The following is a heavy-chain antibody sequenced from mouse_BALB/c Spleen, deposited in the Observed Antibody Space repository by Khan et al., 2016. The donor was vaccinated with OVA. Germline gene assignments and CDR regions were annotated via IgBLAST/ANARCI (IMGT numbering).Heavy chain of an antibody. CDR2: ISTYYGNI. CDR3: KRDGDLGFGY. D-gene: IGHD2-3*01. J-gene: IGHJ3*01. Sequence: VQLQQSGPEPVRPGASVKISCKGSGYTFADSGMHWVRQSHAKSLEWIGVISTYYGNIKYNQKFEGRATLTVDKSSSTAYMELARLTSEDSAVFLWKRDGDLGFGYWGQGTLVTVSA. V-gene: IGHV1S137*01. CDR1: GYTFADSG.